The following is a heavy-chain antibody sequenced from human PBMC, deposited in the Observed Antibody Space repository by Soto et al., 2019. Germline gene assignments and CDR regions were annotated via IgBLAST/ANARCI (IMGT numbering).Heavy chain of an antibody. V-gene: IGHV1-24*01. CDR2: FDPEDGET. CDR1: GYTLTELS. J-gene: IGHJ4*02. CDR3: ATPFYDSSGYSL. D-gene: IGHD3-22*01. Sequence: GASVKVSCKVSGYTLTELSMHWVRQAPGKGLEWMGGFDPEDGETIYAQKFQGRVTMTEDTSTDTAYMVLSSLRSEDTAVYYCATPFYDSSGYSLWGQGTLVTVSS.